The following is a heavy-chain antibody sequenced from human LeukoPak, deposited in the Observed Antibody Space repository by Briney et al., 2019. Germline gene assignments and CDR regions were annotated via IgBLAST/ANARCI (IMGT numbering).Heavy chain of an antibody. V-gene: IGHV4-59*11. J-gene: IGHJ6*03. D-gene: IGHD6-6*01. CDR2: IYYSGST. CDR3: ARSIAARRGYYYYYYMDV. CDR1: GGSISSHY. Sequence: PSETLSLTCTVSGGSISSHYWSWIRQPPGKGLERIGYIYYSGSTNYNPSLKSRVTISVDTSKNQFSLKLRSVTAADTAVYYCARSIAARRGYYYYYYMDVWGKGTTVTVSS.